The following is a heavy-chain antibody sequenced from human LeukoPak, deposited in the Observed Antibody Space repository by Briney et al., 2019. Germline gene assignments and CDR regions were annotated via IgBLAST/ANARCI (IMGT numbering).Heavy chain of an antibody. Sequence: GASVKVSCKASGYTFTSYGISWVRQAPGQGLEWMGWISAYNGNTNYAQKLQGRVTMTTDTSTSTAYMGLRSLRSDDTAVYYCARGWWGVITDAFDIWGQGTMVTVSS. J-gene: IGHJ3*02. CDR1: GYTFTSYG. D-gene: IGHD3-10*01. V-gene: IGHV1-18*04. CDR2: ISAYNGNT. CDR3: ARGWWGVITDAFDI.